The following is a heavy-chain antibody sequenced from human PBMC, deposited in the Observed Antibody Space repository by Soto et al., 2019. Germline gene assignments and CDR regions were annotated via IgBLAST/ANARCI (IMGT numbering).Heavy chain of an antibody. J-gene: IGHJ4*02. D-gene: IGHD1-7*01. V-gene: IGHV4-4*02. CDR3: ASRDPGTSVDY. CDR2: IYRTGST. Sequence: SETLSLTCAASDGSFTSNNWWTWVRQPPGQGLEWIGEIYRTGSTNYNPSLKSRVTISLDKSENQFSLKVTSLTAADTAVYYCASRDPGTSVDYWGQGTLVTVSS. CDR1: DGSFTSNNW.